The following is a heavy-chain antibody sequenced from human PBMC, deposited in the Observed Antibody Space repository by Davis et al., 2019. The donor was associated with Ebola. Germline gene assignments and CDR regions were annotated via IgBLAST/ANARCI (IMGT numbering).Heavy chain of an antibody. D-gene: IGHD2-21*01. J-gene: IGHJ5*02. Sequence: PGGSLRLSCTVSGGSISSYYWSWIRQPPGKGLEWIGYIYYSGSTYYNPSLKSRVTISVDTSKNQFSLKLSSVTAADTAVYYCARQGLAWFDPWGQGTLVTVSS. CDR2: IYYSGST. CDR3: ARQGLAWFDP. V-gene: IGHV4-59*08. CDR1: GGSISSYY.